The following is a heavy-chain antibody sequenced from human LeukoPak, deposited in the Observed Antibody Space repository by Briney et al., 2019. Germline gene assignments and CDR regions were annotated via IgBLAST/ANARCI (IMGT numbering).Heavy chain of an antibody. CDR3: TRDRRVRGVITYYYYYMDV. J-gene: IGHJ6*03. Sequence: GGSLRLSCTASGFTFGDYAMSWFRQAPGKGLEWVGFIRSKAYGGTTEYAASVKGRFTISRDDSKSIAYLQMNSLKTEDTAVYYCTRDRRVRGVITYYYYYMDVWGKGTTVTVSS. D-gene: IGHD3-10*01. CDR2: IRSKAYGGTT. CDR1: GFTFGDYA. V-gene: IGHV3-49*03.